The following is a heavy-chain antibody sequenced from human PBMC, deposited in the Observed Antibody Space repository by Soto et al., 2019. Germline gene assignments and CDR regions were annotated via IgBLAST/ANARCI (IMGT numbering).Heavy chain of an antibody. V-gene: IGHV2-5*02. D-gene: IGHD1-26*01. J-gene: IGHJ2*01. Sequence: QITLNESGPTLVKPTQTLTLTCTFSGFSLGTYGVGVGWIRQPPGKALEWLALIYWDDDKRYSPSLKSRLTTTTDTSKRRVFLTLTTMAPVYTATYYCAHRGGGIVGWYFALWGRATPVLVSP. CDR3: AHRGGGIVGWYFAL. CDR2: IYWDDDK. CDR1: GFSLGTYGVG.